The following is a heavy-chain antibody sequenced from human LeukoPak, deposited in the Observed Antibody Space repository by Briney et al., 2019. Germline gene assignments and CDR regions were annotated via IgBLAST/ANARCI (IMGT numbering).Heavy chain of an antibody. V-gene: IGHV3-74*01. CDR2: INSDESIT. J-gene: IGHJ6*02. D-gene: IGHD6-6*01. CDR1: GFTFSSSW. Sequence: GGSLRLSCAASGFTFSSSWMYWVRQAPGKGLVWVSRINSDESITTYADSVKGRFTISRDSAKNSLYLQMNSLRAEDTAVYYCARSSGGYYGMDVWGQGTTVTVSS. CDR3: ARSSGGYYGMDV.